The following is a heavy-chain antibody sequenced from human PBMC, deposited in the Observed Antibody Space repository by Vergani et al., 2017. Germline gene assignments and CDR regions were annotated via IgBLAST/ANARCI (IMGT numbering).Heavy chain of an antibody. CDR3: ARATTLAGYYYGSGSLYD. CDR2: IYHSGST. CDR1: GCSISSGYY. D-gene: IGHD3-10*01. Sequence: QVQLQESGPGLVKPSETLSLTCTVSGCSISSGYYWGWIRQPPGKGLELIGSIYHSGSTYYNPSLTSRVTISVETSENQFSLKLSSLTAADPAVYYCARATTLAGYYYGSGSLYDWGQGTLVTVSS. V-gene: IGHV4-38-2*02. J-gene: IGHJ4*02.